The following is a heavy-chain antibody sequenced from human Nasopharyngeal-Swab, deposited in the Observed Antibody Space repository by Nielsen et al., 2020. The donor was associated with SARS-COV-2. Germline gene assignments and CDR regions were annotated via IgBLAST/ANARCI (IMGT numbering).Heavy chain of an antibody. CDR1: GYTFSSYW. J-gene: IGHJ4*02. Sequence: GESLKISCTASGYTFSSYWMHWVRQVPGKGLVWVSRINIDGSVRDYADSVKGRFTISRDNARNTLYLQMNSLRGDDTAVYYCTRDIGGKYGYWGQGNLVPLS. CDR2: INIDGSVR. V-gene: IGHV3-74*01. CDR3: TRDIGGKYGY. D-gene: IGHD4-23*01.